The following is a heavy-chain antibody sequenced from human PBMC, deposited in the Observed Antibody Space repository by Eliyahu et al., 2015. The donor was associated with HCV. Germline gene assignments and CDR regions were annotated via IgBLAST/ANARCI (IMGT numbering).Heavy chain of an antibody. CDR1: GFTFSNYW. J-gene: IGHJ3*02. V-gene: IGHV3-74*03. Sequence: EVQLVESGGGLVQPGGSLXLACAASGFTFSNYWMYWVRQAPGKGLVWVSRIDNDGSGTKYADFVKGRFTISRDNTKNTLFLQMNSLRAEDTAVYFCARGSRAAFDIWGQGTMVTVSS. CDR2: IDNDGSGT. CDR3: ARGSRAAFDI.